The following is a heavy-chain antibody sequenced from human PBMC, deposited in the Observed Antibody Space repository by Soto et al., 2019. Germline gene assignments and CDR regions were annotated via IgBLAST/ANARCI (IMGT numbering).Heavy chain of an antibody. Sequence: QVQLEECGGGVVQPGRSLRLSCAASGFTFSSYGMHWVRQAPGKGLEWVAVIWFDGSNKFYADSVKGRFTISRDNSKNTVSLQMNSLRDEDSAAYYCATTGPYWGQGTLVTVSS. CDR3: ATTGPY. CDR1: GFTFSSYG. J-gene: IGHJ4*02. V-gene: IGHV3-33*01. CDR2: IWFDGSNK.